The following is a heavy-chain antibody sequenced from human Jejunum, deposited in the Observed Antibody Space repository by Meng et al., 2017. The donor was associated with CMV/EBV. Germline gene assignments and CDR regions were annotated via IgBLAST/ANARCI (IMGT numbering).Heavy chain of an antibody. Sequence: VAGASVISSPYSWAWIRQPTGEEKEWIGNISYTGGTYYNPSLKSRVTILIDTSRNQFSLQLASVTAADTAVYYCATWRNIFGSSSDYWGQGTLVTVSS. CDR1: GASVISSPYS. V-gene: IGHV4-39*01. CDR2: ISYTGGT. J-gene: IGHJ4*02. CDR3: ATWRNIFGSSSDY. D-gene: IGHD3-3*02.